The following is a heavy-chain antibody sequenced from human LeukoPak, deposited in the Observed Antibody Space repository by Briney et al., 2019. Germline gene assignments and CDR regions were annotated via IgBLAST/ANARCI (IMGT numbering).Heavy chain of an antibody. CDR3: AKAAGAAAGTVDAFDI. Sequence: ETGGSLRLSCAASGFTFSSYAMSRVRQAPGKGLEWVSAISGSGGSTYYADSVKGRFTISRDNSKNTLYLQMNSLRAEDTAVYYCAKAAGAAAGTVDAFDIWGQGTMVTVSS. CDR2: ISGSGGST. D-gene: IGHD6-13*01. J-gene: IGHJ3*02. CDR1: GFTFSSYA. V-gene: IGHV3-23*01.